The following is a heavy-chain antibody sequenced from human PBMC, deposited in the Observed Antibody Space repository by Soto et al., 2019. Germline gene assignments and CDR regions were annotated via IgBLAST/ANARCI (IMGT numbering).Heavy chain of an antibody. D-gene: IGHD2-2*01. Sequence: KASETLSLTCSASGGSITSSSHFWGWVRQPPGKELEWIGTISHSGDTYYNPSLKSRVTISIDTAKNHLSLILSSVTAADTATYYCTRIYCTTTSCFINGMDVWGQGTTVTVSS. CDR2: ISHSGDT. CDR1: GGSITSSSHF. V-gene: IGHV4-39*02. J-gene: IGHJ6*02. CDR3: TRIYCTTTSCFINGMDV.